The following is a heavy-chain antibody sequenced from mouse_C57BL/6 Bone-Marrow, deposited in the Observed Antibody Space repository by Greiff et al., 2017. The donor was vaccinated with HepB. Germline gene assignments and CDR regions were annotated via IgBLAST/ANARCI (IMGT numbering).Heavy chain of an antibody. Sequence: EVQLQQSGPGLVKPSQTVFLTCTVTGFSITTGTYRWSWIRQFPGNKLEWIGYIYYSGTITYNPSHTRRTTITRDPPKNQFFLERNSLTAEDTATYYCARESTMVTTEYYYDYWGQGTTLTVAT. CDR3: ARESTMVTTEYYYDY. J-gene: IGHJ2*01. V-gene: IGHV3-5*01. CDR2: IYYSGTI. CDR1: GFSITTGTYR. D-gene: IGHD2-2*01.